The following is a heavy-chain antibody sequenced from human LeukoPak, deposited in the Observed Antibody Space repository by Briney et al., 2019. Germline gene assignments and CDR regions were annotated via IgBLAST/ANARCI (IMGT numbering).Heavy chain of an antibody. Sequence: PGGSLRLSCAASGFTFDDYAMHWVRQAPGKGLEWVSLISWDGGSTYYADSVKGRFTISRDNSKNSLYLQMNSLRAEDTALYYCAKSSGGSYWWCFDYWGQGTLVTVSS. CDR3: AKSSGGSYWWCFDY. J-gene: IGHJ4*02. CDR2: ISWDGGST. CDR1: GFTFDDYA. V-gene: IGHV3-43D*03. D-gene: IGHD1-26*01.